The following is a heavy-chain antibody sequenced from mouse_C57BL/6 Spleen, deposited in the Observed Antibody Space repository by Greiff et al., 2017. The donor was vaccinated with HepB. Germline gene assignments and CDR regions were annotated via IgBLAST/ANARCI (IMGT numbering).Heavy chain of an antibody. J-gene: IGHJ1*03. D-gene: IGHD2-2*01. CDR1: GYTFTDYY. CDR2: INPNNGGI. CDR3: ARLVTTDRYFDV. V-gene: IGHV1-26*01. Sequence: EVQLQQSGPELVKPGASVKISCKASGYTFTDYYMNWVKQSHGKSLEWIGDINPNNGGISYNQKFKGKATLTVDKSSSTAYMELRSLTSEDSAVYYCARLVTTDRYFDVWGTGTTVTVSS.